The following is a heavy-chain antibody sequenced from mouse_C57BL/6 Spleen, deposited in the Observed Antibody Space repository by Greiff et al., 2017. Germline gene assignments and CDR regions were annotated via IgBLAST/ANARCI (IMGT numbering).Heavy chain of an antibody. D-gene: IGHD2-4*01. CDR3: ARKGVYDYDEGDYFDY. CDR2: IHPNSGST. J-gene: IGHJ2*01. V-gene: IGHV1-64*01. Sequence: QVQLQQPGAELVKPGASVKLSCKASGYTFTSYWMHWVKQRPGQGLEWIGMIHPNSGSTNYNEKFKSKATLTVDKSSSTAYMQLSSLTSEDSAVYYCARKGVYDYDEGDYFDYWGQGTTLTVSS. CDR1: GYTFTSYW.